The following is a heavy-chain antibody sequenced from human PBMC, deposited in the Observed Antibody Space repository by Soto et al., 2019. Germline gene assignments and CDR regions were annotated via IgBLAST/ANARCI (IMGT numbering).Heavy chain of an antibody. Sequence: GGSLRLSCVASKFTFSDYPMSWVRQAPGKGLEWVSGISPSGTYYADSVKGRFTISRDNSQNTLSLQMNSLRAEDTAVYYCAKEYYYGSMGAYDYWGQGTLVTVSS. CDR2: ISPSGT. CDR3: AKEYYYGSMGAYDY. V-gene: IGHV3-23*01. J-gene: IGHJ4*02. CDR1: KFTFSDYP. D-gene: IGHD3-10*01.